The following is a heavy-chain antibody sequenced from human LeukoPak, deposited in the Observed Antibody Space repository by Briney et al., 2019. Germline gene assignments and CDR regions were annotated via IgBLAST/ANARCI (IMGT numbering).Heavy chain of an antibody. V-gene: IGHV3-9*03. CDR2: ISWNSGTI. Sequence: GGSLRLSCGASGFTFGTYRMHWVRQAPGKGLEWVSGISWNSGTIGYADSVKGRFTISRDNAKNSLYLQMNSLRDDDMALYYCARGNSGSYSQDWFDPWGQGTLVTVSS. D-gene: IGHD1-26*01. CDR3: ARGNSGSYSQDWFDP. CDR1: GFTFGTYR. J-gene: IGHJ5*02.